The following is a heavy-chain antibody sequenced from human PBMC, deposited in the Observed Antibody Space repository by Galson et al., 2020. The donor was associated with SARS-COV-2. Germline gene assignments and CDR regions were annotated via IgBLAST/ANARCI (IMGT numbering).Heavy chain of an antibody. Sequence: ASVKVSCKASGYTFTSYYMHWVRQAPGQGLEWMGIINPSGGSTSYAQKFQGRVTMTRDTSTSTVYMELSGLRSEDTAVYYCARDTPRYCSSTSCSGGMDVWGQGTTVTVSS. D-gene: IGHD2-2*01. CDR2: INPSGGST. J-gene: IGHJ6*02. CDR1: GYTFTSYY. V-gene: IGHV1-46*01. CDR3: ARDTPRYCSSTSCSGGMDV.